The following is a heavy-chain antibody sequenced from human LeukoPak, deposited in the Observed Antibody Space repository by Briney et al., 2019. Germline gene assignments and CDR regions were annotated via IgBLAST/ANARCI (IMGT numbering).Heavy chain of an antibody. CDR1: GFTFSSYG. Sequence: GGSLRLSCAASGFTFSSYGMHWVRQAPGKGLEWVTFIRYDGSNKYYADSVKGRFTISRDNSKNTLYLQMNSLRAEDTAVYYCEGLLWENYWGQGTLVTVSS. CDR3: EGLLWENY. CDR2: IRYDGSNK. D-gene: IGHD3-10*01. V-gene: IGHV3-30*02. J-gene: IGHJ4*02.